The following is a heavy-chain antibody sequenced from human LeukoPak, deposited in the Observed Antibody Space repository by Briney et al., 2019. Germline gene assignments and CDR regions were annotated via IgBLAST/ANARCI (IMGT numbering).Heavy chain of an antibody. Sequence: GGSLRLSCAASGFTFSSYAMHWVRQAPGKGLEWVAVISYDGSNKYYADSVKGRFTISRDNSKNTLYLQMNSLRAEDTAVYYCARDTAPGIAAAGTLHYWGQGTLVTVSS. CDR2: ISYDGSNK. J-gene: IGHJ4*02. CDR3: ARDTAPGIAAAGTLHY. CDR1: GFTFSSYA. D-gene: IGHD6-13*01. V-gene: IGHV3-30-3*01.